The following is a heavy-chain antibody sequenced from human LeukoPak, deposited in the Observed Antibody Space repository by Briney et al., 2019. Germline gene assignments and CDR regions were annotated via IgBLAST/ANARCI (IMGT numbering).Heavy chain of an antibody. CDR1: GFTFSDSY. Sequence: GGSLRLSCAASGFTFSDSYMAGVRQAPGKGLEWVSCMDRCCAIHHADSVGGPLSISRDYAKNSVFLQMSTLRPDDTADCYCASNLNLPVTGPRDFRYWGQGTLV. CDR2: MDRCCAI. J-gene: IGHJ4*02. CDR3: ASNLNLPVTGPRDFRY. V-gene: IGHV3-69-1*02. D-gene: IGHD2-21*02.